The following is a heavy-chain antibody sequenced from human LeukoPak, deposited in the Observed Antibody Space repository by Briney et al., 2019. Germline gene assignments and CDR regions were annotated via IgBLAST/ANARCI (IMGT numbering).Heavy chain of an antibody. CDR1: GGSISSGGYY. J-gene: IGHJ4*02. D-gene: IGHD3-22*01. V-gene: IGHV4-31*03. Sequence: PSETLSLTCTVSGGSISSGGYYWSWIRQHPGKGLEWIGYIYYSGSAYYNPSLKSRVTISVDTSKNQFSLKLRSVTAADTAMYYCARVGSSGYYLDYWGQGTLVIVSS. CDR3: ARVGSSGYYLDY. CDR2: IYYSGSA.